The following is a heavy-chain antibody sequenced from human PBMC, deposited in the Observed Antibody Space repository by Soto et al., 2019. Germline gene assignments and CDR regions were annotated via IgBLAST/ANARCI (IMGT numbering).Heavy chain of an antibody. D-gene: IGHD2-15*01. CDR2: IYYSGST. CDR3: ARDLGVAGYYYYGMDV. V-gene: IGHV4-59*01. Sequence: SETLSLTCTVSGGSISSYYWSWIRQPPGKGLEWIGYIYYSGSTNYNTSLKSRVTISVDTSKNQFSLKLSSVTAADTAVYYCARDLGVAGYYYYGMDVRGQGTTVTVSS. J-gene: IGHJ6*02. CDR1: GGSISSYY.